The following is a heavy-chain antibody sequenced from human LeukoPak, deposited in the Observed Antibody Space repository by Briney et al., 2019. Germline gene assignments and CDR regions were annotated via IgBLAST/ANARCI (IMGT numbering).Heavy chain of an antibody. V-gene: IGHV4-39*07. CDR3: ARRTSLVRGVIIRVGMSLDY. J-gene: IGHJ4*02. D-gene: IGHD3-10*01. CDR2: IYYSGST. Sequence: SETLSLTCTVSGGSISSSSYYWGWIRQPPGKGLEWIGSIYYSGSTYYNPSLKSRVTISVDTSKNQFSLKLSSVTAADTAVYYCARRTSLVRGVIIRVGMSLDYWGQGTLVTVSS. CDR1: GGSISSSSYY.